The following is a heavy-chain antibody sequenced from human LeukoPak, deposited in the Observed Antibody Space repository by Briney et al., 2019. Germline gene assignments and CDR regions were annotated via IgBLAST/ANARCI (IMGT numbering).Heavy chain of an antibody. D-gene: IGHD3-3*01. V-gene: IGHV1-2*02. J-gene: IGHJ6*03. CDR2: INPNSGGT. CDR1: GYTFTDYY. CDR3: ARDTARITIFGVAKYMDV. Sequence: ASVKVSCKASGYTFTDYYIHWVRQAPGQGLEWMGWINPNSGGTKYAQKFQGRVTMTRDTSISLAYMGLSRLRSDDTAVYYCARDTARITIFGVAKYMDVWGKGTTVTVSS.